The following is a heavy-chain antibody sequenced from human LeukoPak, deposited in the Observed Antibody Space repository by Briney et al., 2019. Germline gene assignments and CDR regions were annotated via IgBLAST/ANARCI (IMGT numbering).Heavy chain of an antibody. D-gene: IGHD2-15*01. CDR3: ARGYCSGGTCYSDY. Sequence: GGSLRLTCAASGFTFDDFGMTWVRHAPGKGLEWVSGINWNGGSTGYADSVKGRFTISRDNAKNSLYLQMNSLRDEDTALYYCARGYCSGGTCYSDYWGQGTLVTVSS. CDR1: GFTFDDFG. V-gene: IGHV3-20*04. J-gene: IGHJ4*02. CDR2: INWNGGST.